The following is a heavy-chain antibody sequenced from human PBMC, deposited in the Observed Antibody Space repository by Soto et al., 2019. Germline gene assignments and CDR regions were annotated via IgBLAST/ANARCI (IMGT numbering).Heavy chain of an antibody. D-gene: IGHD2-15*01. CDR2: IQSGGPT. CDR1: GFTVSSKY. V-gene: IGHV3-66*01. CDR3: ARDDVLCDGSRCYGVPLDV. Sequence: PGGSLRLSCAASGFTVSSKYMSWVRQAPGKGLEWVSLIQSGGPTYYADSVKGRFTISRDTSENTLHLQMDSLRAEDTAVYYCARDDVLCDGSRCYGVPLDVWGKGTTDTVSS. J-gene: IGHJ6*04.